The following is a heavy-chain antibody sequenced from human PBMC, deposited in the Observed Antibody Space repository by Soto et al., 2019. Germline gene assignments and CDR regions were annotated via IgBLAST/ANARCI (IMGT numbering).Heavy chain of an antibody. V-gene: IGHV3-48*01. J-gene: IGHJ6*03. CDR3: ARVSMEPFHHYYYYYMDV. CDR1: VFTFSSYS. CDR2: ISSSSSTI. D-gene: IGHD1-1*01. Sequence: GGSLRLSCAASVFTFSSYSMNWVRQAPGKGLEWVSYISSSSSTIYYADSVKGRFTISRHNAKNTLYLQMNSLRAEDTAVYYCARVSMEPFHHYYYYYMDVWGKGTTVTVSS.